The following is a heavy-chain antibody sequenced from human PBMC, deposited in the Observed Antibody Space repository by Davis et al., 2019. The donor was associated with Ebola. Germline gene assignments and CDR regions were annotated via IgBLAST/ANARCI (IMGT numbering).Heavy chain of an antibody. J-gene: IGHJ6*02. Sequence: ASAKITCRASGYTFTSYDISWVRQDTGQGLEWMGIINPSGGSTSYAQKFQGRVTMTRDTSTSTVYMELSSLRSEDTAVYYCARDLLGCSSTSCPWYYGMDVWGQGTTVTVSS. D-gene: IGHD2-2*01. CDR3: ARDLLGCSSTSCPWYYGMDV. V-gene: IGHV1-46*01. CDR1: GYTFTSYD. CDR2: INPSGGST.